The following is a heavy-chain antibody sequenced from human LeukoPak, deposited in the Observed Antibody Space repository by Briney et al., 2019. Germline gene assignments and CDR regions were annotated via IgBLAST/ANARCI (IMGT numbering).Heavy chain of an antibody. Sequence: PSETLSLTCTVSGGSISSYYWSWIRQPPGKGLEWIGYIYYSGSTNYNPSLKSRVTISVDTSKNQFSLKLSSVTAADTAVYYCARAWRYCSSTTCLDAFDIWGQGTMVTVSS. V-gene: IGHV4-59*08. J-gene: IGHJ3*02. CDR1: GGSISSYY. D-gene: IGHD2-2*01. CDR2: IYYSGST. CDR3: ARAWRYCSSTTCLDAFDI.